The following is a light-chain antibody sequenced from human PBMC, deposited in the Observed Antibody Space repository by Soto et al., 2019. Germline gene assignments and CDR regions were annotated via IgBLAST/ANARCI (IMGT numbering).Light chain of an antibody. CDR3: QQYGNSPS. Sequence: VLTQSPGSLSLSPGARATLSCRASQRVSGSSLAWYQQKPGQAPRLLIYGGSNRATGGPDRFSGSGSGADFTLTISRVEPEDFAVYHCQQYGNSPSFGQGTKLEIK. J-gene: IGKJ2*01. CDR1: QRVSGSS. CDR2: GGS. V-gene: IGKV3-20*01.